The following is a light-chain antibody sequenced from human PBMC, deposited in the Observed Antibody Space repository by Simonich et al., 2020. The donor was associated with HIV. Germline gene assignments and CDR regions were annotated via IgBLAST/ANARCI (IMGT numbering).Light chain of an antibody. CDR3: QHLHSYPPT. CDR1: QGINSY. J-gene: IGKJ4*01. Sequence: IQLTQSPSFLSASVGDRVTITCRASQGINSYFAWYPQKPGKAPKLLIHAASTLQSEVPSRFSGSGSGTEFTLTISSLQPEDFATYYCQHLHSYPPTFGGGTKVEIK. CDR2: AAS. V-gene: IGKV1-9*01.